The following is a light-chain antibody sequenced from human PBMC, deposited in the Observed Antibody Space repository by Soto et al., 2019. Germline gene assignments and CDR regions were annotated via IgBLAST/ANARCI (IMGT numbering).Light chain of an antibody. CDR2: KTS. Sequence: DIQMTQSPSTLSASVGDRVTITCRASQSISSWLAWYQQKPGKAPRLLIYKTSNLGSGVPSRFSGRGSGTEFTLTISDLQPDDFASYYCQQYDRWYTFGPGTKLEIK. CDR1: QSISSW. V-gene: IGKV1-5*03. J-gene: IGKJ2*01. CDR3: QQYDRWYT.